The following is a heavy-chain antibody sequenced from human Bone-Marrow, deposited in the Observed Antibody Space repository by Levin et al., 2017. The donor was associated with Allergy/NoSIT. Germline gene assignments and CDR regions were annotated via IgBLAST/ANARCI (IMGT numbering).Heavy chain of an antibody. CDR1: GFTFSSYW. CDR3: ARPPSGF. V-gene: IGHV3-7*01. CDR2: INQDGSRK. D-gene: IGHD3-10*01. Sequence: GESLKISCAASGFTFSSYWMSWVRQAPGEGLEWVANINQDGSRKYYVDSVEGRFTISRDNAKNSLYLQMNSLRAEDTAVYYCARPPSGFWGQGTLVTVSS. J-gene: IGHJ4*02.